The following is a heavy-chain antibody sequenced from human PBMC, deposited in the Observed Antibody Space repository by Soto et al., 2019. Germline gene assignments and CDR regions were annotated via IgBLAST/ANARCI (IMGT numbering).Heavy chain of an antibody. Sequence: SGGSLRLSCAASGFTFSSYVMNWVRQAPGKGLEWVSGISGSGGTTYYADSVKGRFTISRDNSKNTLYLQMNSLRAEDTAVYYCTRPYDSSGYLWRVHDAFDIWGQGTMVTVSS. J-gene: IGHJ3*02. CDR2: ISGSGGTT. CDR3: TRPYDSSGYLWRVHDAFDI. V-gene: IGHV3-23*01. D-gene: IGHD3-22*01. CDR1: GFTFSSYV.